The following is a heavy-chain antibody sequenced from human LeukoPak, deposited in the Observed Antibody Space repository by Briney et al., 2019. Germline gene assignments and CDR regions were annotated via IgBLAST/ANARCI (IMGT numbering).Heavy chain of an antibody. CDR1: GFTFSSYG. D-gene: IGHD5-18*01. V-gene: IGHV3-30*03. J-gene: IGHJ4*02. Sequence: GRSLRLSCAASGFTFSSYGMHWVRQAPGKGLEWVAVISYDGSNKYYADSVKGRFTISRDNSKNTLYLQMNSLRAEDTAVYYCARAGLVDTAMANDYWGQGTLVTVSS. CDR3: ARAGLVDTAMANDY. CDR2: ISYDGSNK.